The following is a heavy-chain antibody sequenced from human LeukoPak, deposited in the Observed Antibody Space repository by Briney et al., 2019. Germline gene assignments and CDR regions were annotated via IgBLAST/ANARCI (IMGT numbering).Heavy chain of an antibody. CDR2: ISSDGSII. V-gene: IGHV3-74*01. CDR1: GFSFSSYW. CDR3: ARPAVAGLRAGGYDY. Sequence: GGSLRLSCAASGFSFSSYWMHWVRQAPEKGLVWVSRISSDGSIINYADSVKGRFTISRDNAKNTLYLQMNSLRVEDTAVYYCARPAVAGLRAGGYDYWGQGTLVTVSS. D-gene: IGHD6-19*01. J-gene: IGHJ4*02.